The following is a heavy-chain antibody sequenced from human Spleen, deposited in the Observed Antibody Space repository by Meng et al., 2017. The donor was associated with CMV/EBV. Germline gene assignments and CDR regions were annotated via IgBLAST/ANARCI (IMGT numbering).Heavy chain of an antibody. CDR2: IIPMFRKT. CDR1: GGTFSSYA. V-gene: IGHV1-69*05. J-gene: IGHJ4*02. Sequence: CTASGGTFSSYAINWVRQAPGLGLEWIGTIIPMFRKTNYAQKFQGRVTITTGESSGTVFMELSSLTLDDTAIYFCARVPDSRAPEDDYWGQGTLVTVSS. D-gene: IGHD6-6*01. CDR3: ARVPDSRAPEDDY.